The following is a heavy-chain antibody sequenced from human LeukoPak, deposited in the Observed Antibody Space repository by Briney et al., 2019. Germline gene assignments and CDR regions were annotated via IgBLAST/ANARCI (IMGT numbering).Heavy chain of an antibody. CDR2: MSPNSGDT. Sequence: TSVKVSCKASGCTFTSYHIDWVPQATGQGLEWMGWMSPNSGDTGFAQKFQGRVTMTRNTSITTAYMELSSLRSDDTAIYYCARGVAAGYDYWGQGTLVTVSS. J-gene: IGHJ4*02. V-gene: IGHV1-8*01. CDR3: ARGVAAGYDY. D-gene: IGHD6-13*01. CDR1: GCTFTSYH.